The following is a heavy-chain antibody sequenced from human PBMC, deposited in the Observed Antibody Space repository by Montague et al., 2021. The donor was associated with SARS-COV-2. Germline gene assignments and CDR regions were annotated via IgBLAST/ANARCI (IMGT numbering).Heavy chain of an antibody. CDR2: VHDIESS. CDR1: GGSIGNWTYY. D-gene: IGHD3-16*01. V-gene: IGHV4-61*01. J-gene: IGHJ4*02. Sequence: SETLSLTCAVSGGSIGNWTYYWGWVRQPPGKGLEWMGYVHDIESSIYNPSLQSRITILLDTPKNQFSLRLNAVTAADTAVYYCARVTLGGRDGRTRQYDGLDSWGQGILVTVSS. CDR3: ARVTLGGRDGRTRQYDGLDS.